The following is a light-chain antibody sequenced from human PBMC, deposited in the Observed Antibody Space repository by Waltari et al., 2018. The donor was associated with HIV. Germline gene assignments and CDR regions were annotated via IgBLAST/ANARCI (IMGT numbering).Light chain of an antibody. V-gene: IGKV3-20*01. J-gene: IGKJ2*01. CDR2: GAS. CDR1: QSVNANF. Sequence: ELVLTQSPGTLSLSPGERAPLSCRASQSVNANFFAWYQQRPGQAPRLLIYGASPRAPGVPDRFSGSGSGTDFILAISRLEPEDFAVYYCHQYGNSPSTFGQGTTLDIK. CDR3: HQYGNSPST.